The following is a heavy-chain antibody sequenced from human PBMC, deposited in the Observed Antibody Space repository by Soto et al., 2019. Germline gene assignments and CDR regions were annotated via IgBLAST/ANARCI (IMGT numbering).Heavy chain of an antibody. CDR3: ARDLGYCRSGTCYREWIHP. CDR2: VRVDNGHT. J-gene: IGHJ5*02. V-gene: IGHV1-18*01. D-gene: IGHD2-15*01. Sequence: QVQLVQSGAEVKKPGASVKDSCKASGYTFTTHGIRWVRQVPGQGLVWMGWVRVDNGHTNDELSLQGRVTMTTGTSTNAAYTQLRSLTSDDTAVYYCARDLGYCRSGTCYREWIHPWRQGTRVTGSS. CDR1: GYTFTTHG.